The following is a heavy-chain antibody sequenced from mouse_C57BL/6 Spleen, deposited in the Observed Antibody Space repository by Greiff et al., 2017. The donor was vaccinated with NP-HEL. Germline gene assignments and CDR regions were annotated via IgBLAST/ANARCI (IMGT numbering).Heavy chain of an antibody. J-gene: IGHJ3*01. CDR3: ARREVYDGYLFAY. V-gene: IGHV1-52*01. CDR2: IDPSDSET. D-gene: IGHD2-3*01. Sequence: QVHVKQPGAELVRPGSSVKLSCKASGYTFTSYWMHWVKQRPIQGLEWIGNIDPSDSETHYNQKFKDKATLTVDKSSSTAYMQLSSLTSEDSAVYYCARREVYDGYLFAYWGQGTLVTVSA. CDR1: GYTFTSYW.